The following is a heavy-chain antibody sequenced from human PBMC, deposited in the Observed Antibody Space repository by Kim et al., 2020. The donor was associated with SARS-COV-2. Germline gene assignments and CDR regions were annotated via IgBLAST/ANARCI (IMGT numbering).Heavy chain of an antibody. CDR3: ARGMYYDSSGYWSDR. CDR2: IKKDGSEK. J-gene: IGHJ5*02. V-gene: IGHV3-7*03. D-gene: IGHD3-22*01. CDR1: GFTFSNYA. Sequence: GGSLRLSCAASGFTFSNYAMNWVRQAPGKGLEWVANIKKDGSEKYYVDSVKGRFTISRDNSKNSLYLQMNSLGAEDTAVYYCARGMYYDSSGYWSDRWGQETLVTVSS.